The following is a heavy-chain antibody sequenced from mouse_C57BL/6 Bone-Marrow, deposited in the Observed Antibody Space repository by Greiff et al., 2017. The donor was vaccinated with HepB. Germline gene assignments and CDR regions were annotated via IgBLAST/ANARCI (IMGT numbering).Heavy chain of an antibody. D-gene: IGHD2-4*01. Sequence: VQLQQSGAELVKPGASVKLSCKASGYTFTSYWMQWVKQRPGQGLEWIGEIDPSDSYTNYNQKFKGKATLTVDTSSSTAYMQLSSLTSEDSAVYYCARILDYEEFAYWGQGTLVTVSA. CDR2: IDPSDSYT. CDR1: GYTFTSYW. V-gene: IGHV1-50*01. J-gene: IGHJ3*01. CDR3: ARILDYEEFAY.